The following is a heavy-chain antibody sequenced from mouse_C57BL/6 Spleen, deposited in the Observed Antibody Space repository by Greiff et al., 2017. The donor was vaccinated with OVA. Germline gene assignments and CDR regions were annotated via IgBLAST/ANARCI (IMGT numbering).Heavy chain of an antibody. CDR3: ARGRVWSFYAMDY. V-gene: IGHV5-17*01. J-gene: IGHJ4*01. D-gene: IGHD2-10*02. CDR1: GFTFSDYG. Sequence: EVQVVESGGGLVKPGGSLKLSCAASGFTFSDYGMHWVRQAPEKGLEWVAYISSGSSTIYYADTVKGRFTISRDNAKNTLFLQMTSLRSEDTAMYYCARGRVWSFYAMDYWGQGTSVTVSS. CDR2: ISSGSSTI.